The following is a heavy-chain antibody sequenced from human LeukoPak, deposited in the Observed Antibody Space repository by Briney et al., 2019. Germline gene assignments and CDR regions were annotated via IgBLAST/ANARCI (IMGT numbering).Heavy chain of an antibody. CDR2: IYPGDSDT. Sequence: GEYLKISCKGSGYSFTSYWIGWVRQMPGKGLEWMGIIYPGDSDTTYSPSFQGQVTISADKSINTASLQWSSLKASDTAMYYCARRGYDSSGYRDAFDIWGQGTMVTVSS. V-gene: IGHV5-51*01. D-gene: IGHD3-22*01. J-gene: IGHJ3*02. CDR1: GYSFTSYW. CDR3: ARRGYDSSGYRDAFDI.